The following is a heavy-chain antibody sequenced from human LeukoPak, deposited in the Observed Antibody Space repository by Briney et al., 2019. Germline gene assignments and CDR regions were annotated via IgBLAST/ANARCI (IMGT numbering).Heavy chain of an antibody. CDR2: INIDGNSK. Sequence: GGSLRLSCAASGFTFSNHWMHWVRQVPGKGLVSVSRINIDGNSKTYANSVKGRFTISRDNAKNTLYMQMNSLGVEDTAVYYCVRGSSDWNGMDVWGQGTTVTVPS. J-gene: IGHJ6*02. CDR1: GFTFSNHW. CDR3: VRGSSDWNGMDV. D-gene: IGHD6-19*01. V-gene: IGHV3-74*01.